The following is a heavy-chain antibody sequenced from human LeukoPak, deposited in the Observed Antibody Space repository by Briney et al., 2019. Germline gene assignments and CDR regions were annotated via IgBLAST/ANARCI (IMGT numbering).Heavy chain of an antibody. J-gene: IGHJ2*01. CDR1: GYTFTSYD. CDR2: MNPNSGNT. D-gene: IGHD4-17*01. Sequence: ASVKVSCKASGYTFTSYDINWVRQATGQGLEWMGWMNPNSGNTGYAQKFQGRVTMTRNTSISTAYMELSSLRSEDTAVYYCARDLGFYGAYWYFDPWGRGTLVTVSS. CDR3: ARDLGFYGAYWYFDP. V-gene: IGHV1-8*01.